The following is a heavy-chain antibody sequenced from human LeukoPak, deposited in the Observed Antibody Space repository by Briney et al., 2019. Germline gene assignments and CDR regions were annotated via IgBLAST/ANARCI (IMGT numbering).Heavy chain of an antibody. CDR3: ARNGRVRRVVKDLFEY. CDR2: VSPYNGNT. V-gene: IGHV1-18*01. CDR1: GYTFTDYD. Sequence: ASVKVSCKTSGYTFTDYDITWVRQAPGQGLEWMGRVSPYNGNTYYSQRFQDRVITTKDTSTGTAYMDLRDLRTDDTAMYYCARNGRVRRVVKDLFEYWGQGTLVAVSS. J-gene: IGHJ4*02. D-gene: IGHD3-10*01.